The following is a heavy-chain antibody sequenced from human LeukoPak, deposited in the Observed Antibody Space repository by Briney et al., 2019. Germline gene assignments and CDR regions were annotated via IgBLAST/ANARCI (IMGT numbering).Heavy chain of an antibody. J-gene: IGHJ5*02. Sequence: PGGSLRLSCTASGFTFGDYAMSWFRQAPGKGLEWVGFIRSKAYGGTTEYAASVKGRFTISRDDSKSIAYLQMNSLKTEDTAVYYCTRDGYCSGGSCYENNWFDPWGQGTLVTVSS. CDR2: IRSKAYGGTT. CDR1: GFTFGDYA. V-gene: IGHV3-49*03. D-gene: IGHD2-15*01. CDR3: TRDGYCSGGSCYENNWFDP.